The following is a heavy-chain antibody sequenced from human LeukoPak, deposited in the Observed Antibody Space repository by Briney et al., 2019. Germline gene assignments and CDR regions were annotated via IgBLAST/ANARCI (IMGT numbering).Heavy chain of an antibody. CDR1: GFIFTDYW. CDR2: ISWNSGSI. V-gene: IGHV3-9*03. Sequence: SMRLSCAASGFIFTDYWMHWVRQAPGKGLEWVSGISWNSGSIGYADSVKGRFTISRDNAKNSLYLQMNSLRAEDMALYYCAKGGGITMVRGVSYFDYWGQGTLATVSS. CDR3: AKGGGITMVRGVSYFDY. D-gene: IGHD3-10*01. J-gene: IGHJ4*02.